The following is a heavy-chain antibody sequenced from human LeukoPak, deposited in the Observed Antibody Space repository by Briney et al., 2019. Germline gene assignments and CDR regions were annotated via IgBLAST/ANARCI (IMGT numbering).Heavy chain of an antibody. CDR3: ARDPEYCSSTSCYPEG. J-gene: IGHJ4*02. V-gene: IGHV1-8*01. D-gene: IGHD2-2*01. CDR2: VNPNSGDT. Sequence: ASVKVSCKTSGYSFNIYEINWVRQATGQGLEWMGWVNPNSGDTDYAQKFQGRLTMTRNTSISTAYMELSGLRSEDTAVYYCARDPEYCSSTSCYPEGWGQGTLVTVSS. CDR1: GYSFNIYE.